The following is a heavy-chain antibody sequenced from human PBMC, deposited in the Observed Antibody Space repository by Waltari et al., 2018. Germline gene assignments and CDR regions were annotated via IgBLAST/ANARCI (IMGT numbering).Heavy chain of an antibody. J-gene: IGHJ3*02. D-gene: IGHD1-26*01. Sequence: QVQLVESGGGVVQPGTSLRLSCVASGFTFNTYAMHWVHQVPGKGLEWGAVILNDSSNKNYADSVKGRFTISRDNSKSTLYLEMNSLRPEDTAVYFCAKFAGGGYIFRSDAFDIWGQGTMVTVSP. V-gene: IGHV3-30*18. CDR3: AKFAGGGYIFRSDAFDI. CDR1: GFTFNTYA. CDR2: ILNDSSNK.